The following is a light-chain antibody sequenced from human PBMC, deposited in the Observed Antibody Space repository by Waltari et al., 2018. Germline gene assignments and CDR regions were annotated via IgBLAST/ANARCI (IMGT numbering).Light chain of an antibody. V-gene: IGLV2-14*01. CDR1: SSDVGGSNF. Sequence: QSALTQPASVSGSPGQSIALSCTGTSSDVGGSNFVSWYQQYPGKAPKLLIFEVNDRPSGVSDRFSASKSGNTASLTISGLQAEDEADYYCSSYSITNSRVFGPGTRVTVL. CDR2: EVN. CDR3: SSYSITNSRV. J-gene: IGLJ1*01.